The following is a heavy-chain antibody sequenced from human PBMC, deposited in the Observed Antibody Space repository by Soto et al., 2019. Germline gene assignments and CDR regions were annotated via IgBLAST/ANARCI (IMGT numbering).Heavy chain of an antibody. CDR2: IYHTGST. CDR1: GASISSGGYY. D-gene: IGHD1-1*01. CDR3: ARTSSGNSGFDL. Sequence: SETLSLTCNVSGASISSGGYYWTWIRQHPEKGLVWIGYIYHTGSTFYNPSLQSRLSISVDTSENQFSLRLTSVTAADAAVYFCARTSSGNSGFDLWGQGTLVTVSS. J-gene: IGHJ1*01. V-gene: IGHV4-31*03.